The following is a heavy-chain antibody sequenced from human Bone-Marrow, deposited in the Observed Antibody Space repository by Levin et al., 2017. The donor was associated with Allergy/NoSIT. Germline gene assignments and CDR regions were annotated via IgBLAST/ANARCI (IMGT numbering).Heavy chain of an antibody. J-gene: IGHJ4*02. Sequence: GESLKISCKASGYTFADYFIHWVRQAPGQGLEWMGRNNPKTGGTNYAEKFQGRVTMTRDTSINTAYMELTSLTSDDTAVFYGARATVGAMRVYYFDLWGRGTLVTVSS. CDR1: GYTFADYF. CDR3: ARATVGAMRVYYFDL. V-gene: IGHV1-2*06. D-gene: IGHD2-2*01. CDR2: NNPKTGGT.